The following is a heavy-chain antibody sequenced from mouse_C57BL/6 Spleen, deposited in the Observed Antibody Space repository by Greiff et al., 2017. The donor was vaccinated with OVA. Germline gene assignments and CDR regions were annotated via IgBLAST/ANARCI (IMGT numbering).Heavy chain of an antibody. D-gene: IGHD2-3*01. CDR2: ISSGSSTI. Sequence: EVQLVESGGGLVKPGGSLKLSCAASGFTFSDYGMHWVRQAPEKGLEWVAYISSGSSTISYADTVKGRFTISRDNAKNTLFLQMTSRRAEDTAMYYCARGDGYYGFDYWGQGTTLTVSS. CDR3: ARGDGYYGFDY. V-gene: IGHV5-17*01. J-gene: IGHJ2*01. CDR1: GFTFSDYG.